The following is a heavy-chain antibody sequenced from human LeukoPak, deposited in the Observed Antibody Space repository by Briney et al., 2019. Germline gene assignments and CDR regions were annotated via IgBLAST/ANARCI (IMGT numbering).Heavy chain of an antibody. Sequence: ASVKVSCKASGYTFTGYYMHWVRQAPGQGLEWKGRINPNSGGTNYAQKFQGRVTMTRDTSISTAYMELSRLRSDDTAVYYCAREDQLGNFDYWGQGTLVTVSS. CDR3: AREDQLGNFDY. V-gene: IGHV1-2*06. J-gene: IGHJ4*02. D-gene: IGHD7-27*01. CDR1: GYTFTGYY. CDR2: INPNSGGT.